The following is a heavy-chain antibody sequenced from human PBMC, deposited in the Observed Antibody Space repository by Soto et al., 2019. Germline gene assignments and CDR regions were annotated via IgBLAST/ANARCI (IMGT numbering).Heavy chain of an antibody. D-gene: IGHD3-3*01. CDR3: ARPNDFWSGYDY. CDR1: GFTFSSYE. J-gene: IGHJ4*02. CDR2: ISSSGSTI. V-gene: IGHV3-48*03. Sequence: PGGSLRLSCAASGFTFSSYEMNWVRQAPGKGLEWVSYISSSGSTIYYADSVKGRFTISRDNAKNSLYLQMNSLRAEDTAVYYCARPNDFWSGYDYWGQGTLVTVSS.